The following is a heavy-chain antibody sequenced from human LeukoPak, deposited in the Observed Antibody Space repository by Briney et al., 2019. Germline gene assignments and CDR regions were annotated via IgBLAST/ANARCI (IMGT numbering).Heavy chain of an antibody. CDR2: IYYSGST. CDR1: DGSISSYY. V-gene: IGHV4-59*01. Sequence: SETLSLTCTVSDGSISSYYWSWIRQPPGKGLEWIGYIYYSGSTNYNPSLKSRVTISVDTSKNQFSLKLSSVTAADTAVYYCANGGYCSSTSCYPNWFDPWGQGTLVTVSS. CDR3: ANGGYCSSTSCYPNWFDP. J-gene: IGHJ5*02. D-gene: IGHD2-2*01.